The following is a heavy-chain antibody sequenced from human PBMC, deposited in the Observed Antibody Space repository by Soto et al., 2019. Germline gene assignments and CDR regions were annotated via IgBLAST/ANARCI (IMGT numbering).Heavy chain of an antibody. V-gene: IGHV3-30*03. D-gene: IGHD2-8*02. J-gene: IGHJ4*02. Sequence: QVQLVESGGGVVQPGKSLRLSCAASGFRFNSSGMHWVRQAPGKGLEWVAVIIYDGSKREYADSVKGRFTISRDNSKSTLYLHVDSLRPEDAAVYYCARDPKTTGGQHWAFNYFDSWGQGTLVTVSS. CDR3: ARDPKTTGGQHWAFNYFDS. CDR1: GFRFNSSG. CDR2: IIYDGSKR.